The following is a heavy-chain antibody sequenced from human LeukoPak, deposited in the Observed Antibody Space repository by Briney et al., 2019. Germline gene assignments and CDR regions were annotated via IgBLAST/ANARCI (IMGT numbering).Heavy chain of an antibody. D-gene: IGHD6-13*01. CDR1: GFTFSSHS. J-gene: IGHJ6*02. CDR2: ISYDGARK. V-gene: IGHV3-30-3*01. CDR3: ARDNQQLVRSSGMDV. Sequence: GRSLRLSCAASGFTFSSHSMHWVRQAPGKGLEWVAVISYDGARKYYADSARGRFTISRDNSKNTLYLQMDSLRAEDTAVYYCARDNQQLVRSSGMDVWGQGTTVTVS.